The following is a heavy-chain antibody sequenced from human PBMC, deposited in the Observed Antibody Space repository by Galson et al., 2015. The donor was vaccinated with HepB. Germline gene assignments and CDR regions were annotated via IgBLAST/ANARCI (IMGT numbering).Heavy chain of an antibody. Sequence: SETLSLTCAVYGGSFSGYYWSWIRQPPGKGLEWIGEINHSGSTNYNPSLKSRVTISVDTSKNQFSLRLSSVTAADTAVYYCARGGRIVRLGYCSGGSRYYYYGMDVWGQGTTVTVSS. CDR1: GGSFSGYY. V-gene: IGHV4-34*01. D-gene: IGHD2-15*01. CDR3: ARGGRIVRLGYCSGGSRYYYYGMDV. CDR2: INHSGST. J-gene: IGHJ6*02.